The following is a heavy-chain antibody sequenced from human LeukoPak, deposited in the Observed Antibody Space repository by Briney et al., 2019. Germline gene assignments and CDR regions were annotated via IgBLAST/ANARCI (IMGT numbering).Heavy chain of an antibody. D-gene: IGHD1-14*01. Sequence: SETLSLTCTVSGVSISTSRYYWGWIRQPPGKGLEWIGNIYYTGPTYYNASLESRVTMSLDTSKNQFSLKLSSVTAADTAVYYCARVNHYYYYMDVWGKGTTVTISS. CDR3: ARVNHYYYYMDV. CDR1: GVSISTSRYY. J-gene: IGHJ6*03. V-gene: IGHV4-39*07. CDR2: IYYTGPT.